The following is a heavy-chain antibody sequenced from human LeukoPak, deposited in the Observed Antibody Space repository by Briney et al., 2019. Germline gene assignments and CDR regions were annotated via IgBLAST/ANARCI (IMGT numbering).Heavy chain of an antibody. D-gene: IGHD3-22*01. CDR2: ISSSSSYI. Sequence: GGSLRLSCAASGFTFSSYSMNWVRRAPGKGLEWVSSISSSSSYIYYADSVKGRFTISRDNAKKSLYLQMNSLRPEDTAVYYCARWDDSSGYYPYYFDYWGQGTLVTVSS. CDR3: ARWDDSSGYYPYYFDY. CDR1: GFTFSSYS. V-gene: IGHV3-21*01. J-gene: IGHJ4*02.